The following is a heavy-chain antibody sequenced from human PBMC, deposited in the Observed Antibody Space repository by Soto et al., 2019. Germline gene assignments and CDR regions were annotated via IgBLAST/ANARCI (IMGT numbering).Heavy chain of an antibody. J-gene: IGHJ5*02. CDR1: GFSLSTTGVG. D-gene: IGHD3-16*01. V-gene: IGHV2-5*02. CDR2: IYWDDDK. Sequence: QITLKESGPTLVRPTQTLTLTCTFSGFSLSTTGVGVGWIRQPPGKALEWLALIYWDDDKRYSPSLQNRLTITKDTFKNPVALTMTNMDPVDTATYYCAQILRSFGLGAERGNCFDPWGQGTLVTVSS. CDR3: AQILRSFGLGAERGNCFDP.